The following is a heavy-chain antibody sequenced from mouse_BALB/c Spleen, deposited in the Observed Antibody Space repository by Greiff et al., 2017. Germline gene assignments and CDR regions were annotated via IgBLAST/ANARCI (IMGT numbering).Heavy chain of an antibody. J-gene: IGHJ4*01. CDR1: GYTFTSYW. V-gene: IGHV1-69*02. D-gene: IGHD2-4*01. CDR3: TNDYLRAMDY. Sequence: VQLQQPGAELVRPGASVKLSCKASGYTFTSYWINWVKQRPGQGLEWIGNIYPSDSYTNYNQKFKDKATLTVDKSSSTAYMQLSSPTSEDSAVYYCTNDYLRAMDYWGQGTSVTVSS. CDR2: IYPSDSYT.